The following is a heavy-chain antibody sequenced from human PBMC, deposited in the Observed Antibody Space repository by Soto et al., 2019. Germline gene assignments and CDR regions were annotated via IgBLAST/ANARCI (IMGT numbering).Heavy chain of an antibody. D-gene: IGHD3-3*01. CDR3: AIQGRITIFGVVIPDPYYYGMDV. CDR1: GYSFTSYW. J-gene: IGHJ6*02. Sequence: GESLKISCKGSGYSFTSYWISWVRQMPGKGLEWMGRIDPSDSYTNYSPSFQGHVTISADRSISTAYLQWSSLKASDTAMYYCAIQGRITIFGVVIPDPYYYGMDVWGQGTTVTVSS. V-gene: IGHV5-10-1*01. CDR2: IDPSDSYT.